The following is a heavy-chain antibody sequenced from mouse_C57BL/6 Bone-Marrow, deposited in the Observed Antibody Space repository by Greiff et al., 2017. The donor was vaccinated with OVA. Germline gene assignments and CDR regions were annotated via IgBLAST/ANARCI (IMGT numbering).Heavy chain of an antibody. D-gene: IGHD2-3*01. Sequence: EVKLMESGGGLVQSGRSLRLSCATSGFTFSDFYMEWVRQAPGKGLEWIAASRNKANDYTTEYSASVKGRFIVSRDTSQSILYLQMNALRAEDTAIYYCARDARDGLYAMDYWGQGTSVTVSS. CDR2: SRNKANDYTT. V-gene: IGHV7-1*01. J-gene: IGHJ4*01. CDR1: GFTFSDFY. CDR3: ARDARDGLYAMDY.